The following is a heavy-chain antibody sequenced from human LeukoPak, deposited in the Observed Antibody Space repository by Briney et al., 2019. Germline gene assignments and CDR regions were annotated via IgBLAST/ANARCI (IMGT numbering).Heavy chain of an antibody. D-gene: IGHD3-10*01. J-gene: IGHJ4*02. V-gene: IGHV3-23*01. CDR2: ISGSGGST. CDR3: AKDYYYGSGSYYTEFDY. Sequence: GGSLRPSCAASGFTFSGYAMSWVRQAPGKGLEWVSAISGSGGSTYYADSVKGRFTISGDNSKNTLYLQMNSLRAEDTAVYYCAKDYYYGSGSYYTEFDYWGQGTLVTVSS. CDR1: GFTFSGYA.